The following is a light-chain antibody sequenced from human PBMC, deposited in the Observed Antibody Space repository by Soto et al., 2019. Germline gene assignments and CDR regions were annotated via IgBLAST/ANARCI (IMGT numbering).Light chain of an antibody. V-gene: IGLV2-11*01. Sequence: QSALTQPRSVSGSPGQSDTISRTGTGNDVGAYNYVSWYQQHPGRPPKLMIYDVTKWPSGVPERFSGSKSGNTASLTISGLQAEDEADYFCCSYAGGYIYLFGTGTKVTVL. J-gene: IGLJ1*01. CDR3: CSYAGGYIYL. CDR2: DVT. CDR1: GNDVGAYNY.